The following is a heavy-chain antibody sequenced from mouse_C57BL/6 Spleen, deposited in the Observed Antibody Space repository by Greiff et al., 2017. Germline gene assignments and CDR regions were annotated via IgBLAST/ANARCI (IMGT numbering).Heavy chain of an antibody. CDR3: ARERGSNWYFDV. J-gene: IGHJ1*03. CDR1: GISITTGNYR. CDR2: IYYSGTI. V-gene: IGHV3-5*01. Sequence: DVKLQESGPGLVKPSQTVFLTCTVTGISITTGNYRWSWIRQFPGNKLEWIGYIYYSGTITYNPSLTSRTTITRDTPKNQFFLEMNSLTAEDTATYYCARERGSNWYFDVWGTGTTVTVSS.